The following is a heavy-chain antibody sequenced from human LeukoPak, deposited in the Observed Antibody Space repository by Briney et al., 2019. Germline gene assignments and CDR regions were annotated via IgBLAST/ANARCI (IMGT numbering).Heavy chain of an antibody. CDR2: ISSDGATT. D-gene: IGHD1-1*01. CDR1: GFTVSTYW. V-gene: IGHV3-74*01. J-gene: IGHJ1*01. CDR3: ATTASRGPQSAKYLQY. Sequence: PGGSLRLSCAASGFTVSTYWMHWVRQVPGKGLVRVSGISSDGATTHYADSVKGRFTISRDNSKNTLYLQMNSLRAEDTAVYYCATTASRGPQSAKYLQYWGQGTLVTVSS.